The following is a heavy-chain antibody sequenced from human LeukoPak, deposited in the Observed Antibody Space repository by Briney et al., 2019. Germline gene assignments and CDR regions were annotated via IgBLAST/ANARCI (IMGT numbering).Heavy chain of an antibody. CDR3: AHDSNYVQNY. CDR2: IYSNDDT. CDR1: GFSLSTSGVG. D-gene: IGHD3-16*01. V-gene: IGHV2-5*01. Sequence: SGPTLVNPTQTLTLTCTFSGFSLSTSGVGVGWIRQPPGKALEWLALIYSNDDTRYSPSLKSRLTITRDTSKSQVVLTMTNTDPVDTATYYCAHDSNYVQNYWGQGTLVTVSS. J-gene: IGHJ4*02.